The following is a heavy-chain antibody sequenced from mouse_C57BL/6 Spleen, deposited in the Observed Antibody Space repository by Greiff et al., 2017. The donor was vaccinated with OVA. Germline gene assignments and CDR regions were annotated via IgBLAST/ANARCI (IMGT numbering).Heavy chain of an antibody. Sequence: EVKLVESGPGLVKPSQSLSLTCSVTGYSITSGYYWNWIRQFPGNKLEWMGYISYDGSNNYNPSLKNRISITRDTSKNQFFLKLNSVTTEDTATYYCARWLLRYFDVWGTGTTVTVSS. D-gene: IGHD2-3*01. J-gene: IGHJ1*03. CDR1: GYSITSGYY. CDR2: ISYDGSN. CDR3: ARWLLRYFDV. V-gene: IGHV3-6*01.